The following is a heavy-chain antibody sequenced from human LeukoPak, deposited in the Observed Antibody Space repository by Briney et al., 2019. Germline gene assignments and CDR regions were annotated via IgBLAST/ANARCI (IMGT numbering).Heavy chain of an antibody. V-gene: IGHV3-7*01. CDR2: IKQDGSEK. D-gene: IGHD3-3*01. CDR3: ARVGVLRFLEWLLTQSTHIDY. CDR1: GFTFSSYW. Sequence: PGGSLRLSCAASGFTFSSYWMSWVRQAPGKGLEWVANIKQDGSEKYYVDSAKGRFTISRDNAKNSLYLQMNSLRAEDTAVYYCARVGVLRFLEWLLTQSTHIDYWGQGTLVTVSS. J-gene: IGHJ4*02.